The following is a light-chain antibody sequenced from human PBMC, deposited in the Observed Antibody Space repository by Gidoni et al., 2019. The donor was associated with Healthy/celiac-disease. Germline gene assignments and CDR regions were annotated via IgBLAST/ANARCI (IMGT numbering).Light chain of an antibody. CDR1: QSISSW. V-gene: IGKV1-5*03. CDR3: QQYNSYPLT. Sequence: NQTHSSPSTLSASVGDRVTITCRASQSISSWLSWYQQKPGKAPKLLIYKASSLESGVPSRFSGSGSGTEFTLTISSLQPDDFATYYCQQYNSYPLTFGPGTKVEIK. J-gene: IGKJ3*01. CDR2: KAS.